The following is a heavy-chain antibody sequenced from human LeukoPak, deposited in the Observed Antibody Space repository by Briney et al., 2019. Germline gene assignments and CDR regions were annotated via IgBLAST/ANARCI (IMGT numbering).Heavy chain of an antibody. V-gene: IGHV5-51*01. CDR1: GYIFTTYW. CDR3: ARYFVYNSSGFHFDY. J-gene: IGHJ4*02. D-gene: IGHD3-22*01. Sequence: GESLQISCKGSGYIFTTYWIGWVRQMPGKGLEWMGIIYPGDSDTRYSPSFQGQVTISADKSISTASLQWSRLKASDTAIYYCARYFVYNSSGFHFDYWGQGTPVTVST. CDR2: IYPGDSDT.